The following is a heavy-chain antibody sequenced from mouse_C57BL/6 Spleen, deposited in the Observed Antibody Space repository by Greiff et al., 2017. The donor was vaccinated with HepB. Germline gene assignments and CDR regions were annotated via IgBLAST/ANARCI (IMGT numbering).Heavy chain of an antibody. Sequence: QVQLQQSGAELVKPGASVKISCKASGYAFSSYWMNWVKQRPGKGLEWIGQIYPGDGDTNYNGKFKGKATLTADKSSSTAYMQLSSLTSEDSAVYFCARHPVVDAMDYWGQGTSVTVSS. CDR2: IYPGDGDT. D-gene: IGHD1-1*01. CDR3: ARHPVVDAMDY. J-gene: IGHJ4*01. CDR1: GYAFSSYW. V-gene: IGHV1-80*01.